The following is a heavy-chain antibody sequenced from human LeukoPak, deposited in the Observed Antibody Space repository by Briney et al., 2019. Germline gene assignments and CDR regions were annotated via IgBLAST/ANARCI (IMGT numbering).Heavy chain of an antibody. CDR2: ISGYNGDT. Sequence: ASVKVSCKASGYSFTDYHMHWVRQAPGQGLEWMGWISGYNGDTNFAQKFQDRVTMTTDTSTSTVYMELRSLRSEDTAIYYCARESLGELSFDEYFDYWGQGTLVTVSS. CDR3: ARESLGELSFDEYFDY. CDR1: GYSFTDYH. J-gene: IGHJ4*02. D-gene: IGHD3-16*02. V-gene: IGHV1-18*04.